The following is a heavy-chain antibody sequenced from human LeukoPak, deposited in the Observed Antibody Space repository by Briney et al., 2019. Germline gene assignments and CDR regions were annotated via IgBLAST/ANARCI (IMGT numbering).Heavy chain of an antibody. CDR1: GLTVNNNY. CDR2: LYIGGNT. D-gene: IGHD5-18*01. J-gene: IGHJ4*02. Sequence: PGGSLRLSCAASGLTVNNNYMNWVRLAPGKGLEWVSALYIGGNTYYADSVRGRFTISRDNSKNTLNLQMNSLRAEDTAIYYCMTAAGYNFGQYWGQGTLVTVSS. V-gene: IGHV3-53*01. CDR3: MTAAGYNFGQY.